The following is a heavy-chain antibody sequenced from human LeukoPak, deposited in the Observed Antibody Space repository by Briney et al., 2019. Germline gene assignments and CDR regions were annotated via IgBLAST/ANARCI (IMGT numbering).Heavy chain of an antibody. CDR3: ARVGQGCFDL. V-gene: IGHV4-59*01. CDR1: GGSISTYY. CDR2: IDYSGST. J-gene: IGHJ2*01. Sequence: SETLSLTCTVSGGSISTYYWSWIRQPPGKGLEWLAYIDYSGSTNYNPSHKSRVTISVDTSKNQFSLRLSSVTAADTATYYCARVGQGCFDLWGRGTLVTVSS.